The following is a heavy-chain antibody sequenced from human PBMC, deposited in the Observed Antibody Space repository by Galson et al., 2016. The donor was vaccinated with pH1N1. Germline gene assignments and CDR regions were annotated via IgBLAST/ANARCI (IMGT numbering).Heavy chain of an antibody. J-gene: IGHJ4*01. Sequence: SLRLSCAVSGFIFSKYWLHWVRQAPGKGLVWVSRINTGGTRTTYADSVKGRFTISRDNAKNTLYLQMNSLRVEDTAVYYCARSAYSDGRGFYYDYWGHGSLVTVSS. V-gene: IGHV3-74*01. CDR1: GFIFSKYW. CDR2: INTGGTRT. CDR3: ARSAYSDGRGFYYDY. D-gene: IGHD3-22*01.